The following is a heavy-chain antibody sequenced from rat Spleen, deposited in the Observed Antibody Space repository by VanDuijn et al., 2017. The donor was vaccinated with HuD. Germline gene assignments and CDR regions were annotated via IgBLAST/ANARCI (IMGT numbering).Heavy chain of an antibody. CDR1: GFTFSDYY. D-gene: IGHD1-9*01. Sequence: EVQLVESDGGLVQPGRSLKLSCAASGFTFSDYYMAWVRQAPTKGLEWVATISSYGGRNFYRDSVKGRFTISRDNAKSSLYLQMNSLRSEDTATYYCTRHGYNRPFDYWGQGVMVTVSS. CDR3: TRHGYNRPFDY. J-gene: IGHJ2*01. V-gene: IGHV5-29*01. CDR2: ISSYGGRN.